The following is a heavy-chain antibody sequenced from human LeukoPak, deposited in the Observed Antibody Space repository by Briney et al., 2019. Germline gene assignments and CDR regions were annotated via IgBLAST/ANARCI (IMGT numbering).Heavy chain of an antibody. D-gene: IGHD4-23*01. CDR1: GFTVSSNY. J-gene: IGHJ6*02. CDR3: ARADYGGKGTPYYYYGMDV. CDR2: IYSGGST. Sequence: PGGSLRLSCAASGFTVSSNYMSWVRQAPGKGLEWGSVIYSGGSTYYADSVKGRFTISRDNSKNTLYLQMNSLRAEDTAVYYCARADYGGKGTPYYYYGMDVWGQGTTVTVSS. V-gene: IGHV3-53*01.